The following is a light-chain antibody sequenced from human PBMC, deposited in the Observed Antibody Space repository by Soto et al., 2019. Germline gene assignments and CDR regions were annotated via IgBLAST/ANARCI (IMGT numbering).Light chain of an antibody. Sequence: DVQMTQAPSSLSASVGDRVTITCRASQGISNYLAWYQQKPGKVPKLLIYAASILQSGFPSRFSGSGSGTDFTLTISRLQPEDVATYYCQKYNSAPRTFGGGTKVEIK. CDR2: AAS. CDR1: QGISNY. V-gene: IGKV1-27*01. CDR3: QKYNSAPRT. J-gene: IGKJ4*01.